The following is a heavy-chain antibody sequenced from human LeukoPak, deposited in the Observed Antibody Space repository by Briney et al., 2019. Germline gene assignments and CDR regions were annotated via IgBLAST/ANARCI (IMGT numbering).Heavy chain of an antibody. CDR3: ARLRGAYEPFDY. Sequence: ASVKVSCKASGYTFTSYGISWVRRAPGQGLEWMGWISTYNDNTNYAQKLQGRVTMTRDTSISTAYMELSRLRSDDTAVYYCARLRGAYEPFDYWGQGTLVTVSS. CDR1: GYTFTSYG. D-gene: IGHD5-12*01. CDR2: ISTYNDNT. V-gene: IGHV1-18*01. J-gene: IGHJ4*02.